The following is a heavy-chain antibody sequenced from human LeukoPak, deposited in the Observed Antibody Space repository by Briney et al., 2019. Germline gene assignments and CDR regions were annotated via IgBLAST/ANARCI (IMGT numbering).Heavy chain of an antibody. CDR3: ARVKDPGGYYYYYYMDV. D-gene: IGHD3-16*01. V-gene: IGHV4-38-2*02. CDR1: GYSISSGYY. CDR2: IYHSGST. J-gene: IGHJ6*03. Sequence: SETLSLTCTVSGYSISSGYYWGWIRQPPGKGLEWIGNIYHSGSTNYNPSLKSRVTISLDVSKNQFSLKLSSVTAADTAMYYCARVKDPGGYYYYYYMDVWGKGTTVTVSS.